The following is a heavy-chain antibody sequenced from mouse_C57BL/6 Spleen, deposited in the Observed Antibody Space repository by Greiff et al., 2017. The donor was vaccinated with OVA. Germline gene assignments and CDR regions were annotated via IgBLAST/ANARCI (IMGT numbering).Heavy chain of an antibody. CDR1: GYTFTSYW. J-gene: IGHJ2*01. V-gene: IGHV1-59*01. D-gene: IGHD3-2*02. Sequence: QVQLQQSGAELVRPGTSVKLSCKASGYTFTSYWMHWVKQRPGQGLEWIGVIDPSDSYTNYNQKFKGKATLTVDTSSSTAYMQLSSLTSEDSAVYYCAIDSSGYHYWGQGTTLTVSS. CDR3: AIDSSGYHY. CDR2: IDPSDSYT.